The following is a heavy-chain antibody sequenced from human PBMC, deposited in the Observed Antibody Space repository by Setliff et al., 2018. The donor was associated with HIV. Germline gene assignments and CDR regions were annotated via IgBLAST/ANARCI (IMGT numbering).Heavy chain of an antibody. D-gene: IGHD3-22*01. CDR1: GFSFRNYW. CDR3: ARAYNVYDYRSDSSGYDY. V-gene: IGHV3-7*03. Sequence: GESLKISCAASGFSFRNYWMSWVRQAPGKGLEWLANIKQDGSEKDYVDSVKGRFIASTDNAKNSLFLQMNSLKAEDTAVYYCARAYNVYDYRSDSSGYDYWGQGTLVTVSS. J-gene: IGHJ4*02. CDR2: IKQDGSEK.